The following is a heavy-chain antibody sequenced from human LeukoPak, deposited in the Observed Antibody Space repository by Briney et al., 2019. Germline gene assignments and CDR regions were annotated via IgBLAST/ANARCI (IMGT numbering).Heavy chain of an antibody. CDR1: GGSISSYY. CDR2: IYYSGST. J-gene: IGHJ6*02. V-gene: IGHV4-59*01. Sequence: SETLSLTFTVSGGSISSYYWSWIRQPPGKGLEWIGYIYYSGSTNYNPSLRSRVTISVDTSKNQFSLKLSSVTAADTAVYYCAKETSSSHYSSSWYGDYYYYGMDVWGQGTTVTVSS. D-gene: IGHD6-13*01. CDR3: AKETSSSHYSSSWYGDYYYYGMDV.